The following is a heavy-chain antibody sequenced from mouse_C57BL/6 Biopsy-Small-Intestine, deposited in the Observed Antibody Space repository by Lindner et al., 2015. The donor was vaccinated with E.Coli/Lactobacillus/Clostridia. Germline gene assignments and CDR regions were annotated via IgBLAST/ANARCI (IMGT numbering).Heavy chain of an antibody. V-gene: IGHV1-7*01. J-gene: IGHJ1*03. CDR2: INPSSDYT. CDR3: VRDGTWYFDV. Sequence: VQLQESGAELAKPGASAKLSCKASVYSFTNYWMHWVKQRPGQGLEWIGYINPSSDYTKYNQKFKDKATLTADKSSSTAYMQLSSLTYEDSAVYYCVRDGTWYFDVWGTGTTVTVSS. D-gene: IGHD2-1*01. CDR1: VYSFTNYW.